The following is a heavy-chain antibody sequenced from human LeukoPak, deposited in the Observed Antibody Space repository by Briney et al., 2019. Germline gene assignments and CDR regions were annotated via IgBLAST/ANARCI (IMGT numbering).Heavy chain of an antibody. CDR3: ARAGYCSGITCCFDF. CDR2: TNAYDGNT. V-gene: IGHV1-18*01. Sequence: ASVKVSCKPSGYSFTSYSIAWVRQAPGQGLEWMGWTNAYDGNTVYAQNLQGRVTMTTDTSTTTAYMELRSLTSDDTAVYYCARAGYCSGITCCFDFWGQGTVVTVSS. J-gene: IGHJ5*01. D-gene: IGHD2-15*01. CDR1: GYSFTSYS.